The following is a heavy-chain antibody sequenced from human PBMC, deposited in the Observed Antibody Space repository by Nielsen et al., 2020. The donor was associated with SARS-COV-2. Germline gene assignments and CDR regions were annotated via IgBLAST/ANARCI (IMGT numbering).Heavy chain of an antibody. CDR2: FDPEDGET. CDR3: ARGGEYCSGGGCWEWFDP. J-gene: IGHJ5*02. D-gene: IGHD2-15*01. V-gene: IGHV1-24*01. CDR1: GYTLTGIS. Sequence: ASVKVSCKVSGYTLTGISMHWVRQAPGKGLEWMGGFDPEDGETIYAQKFQGRVTMTRDTSTSTVYMELSSLRSEDTAVYYCARGGEYCSGGGCWEWFDPWGQGTLVTVSS.